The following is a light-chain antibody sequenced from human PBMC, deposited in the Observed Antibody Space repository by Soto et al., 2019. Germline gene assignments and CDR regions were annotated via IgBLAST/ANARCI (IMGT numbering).Light chain of an antibody. J-gene: IGKJ1*01. CDR1: QSVSSSY. Sequence: ETVLTHSAGTLSLSPGERATLSCRPSQSVSSSYLAWYQQKPGQAPRLLIYGASSRATGIPDRFSGSGSGTDFTLTISRLEPEDFAVYYCQQYGSSPVAFGQGTKVDIK. CDR2: GAS. CDR3: QQYGSSPVA. V-gene: IGKV3-20*01.